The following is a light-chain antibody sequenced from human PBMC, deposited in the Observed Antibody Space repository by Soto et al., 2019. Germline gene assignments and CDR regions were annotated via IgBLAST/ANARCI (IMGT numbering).Light chain of an antibody. CDR3: QQYQNWPWT. V-gene: IGKV3-15*01. J-gene: IGKJ1*01. CDR2: DAS. CDR1: QSLSGN. Sequence: IVMTQSPATLSLSPGERASLSCRASQSLSGNLAWYQQKPGQAPRLLIYDASSRATGIPARFSGIGSGTEITLTISSLQSEDFAVYYCQQYQNWPWTFGQGTKVEI.